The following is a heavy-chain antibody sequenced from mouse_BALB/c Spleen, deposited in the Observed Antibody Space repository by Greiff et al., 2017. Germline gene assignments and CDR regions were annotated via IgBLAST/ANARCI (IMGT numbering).Heavy chain of an antibody. D-gene: IGHD2-3*01. J-gene: IGHJ2*01. Sequence: QVQLQQPGAELVKPGASVKLSCKASGYTFTSYWMHWVKQRPGQGLEWIGEIDPSDSYTNYNQKFKGKATLTVDKSSSTAYMQLSSLTSEDSAVYYCARGWLLRGYFDYWGQGTTRTVSS. V-gene: IGHV1-69*02. CDR3: ARGWLLRGYFDY. CDR2: IDPSDSYT. CDR1: GYTFTSYW.